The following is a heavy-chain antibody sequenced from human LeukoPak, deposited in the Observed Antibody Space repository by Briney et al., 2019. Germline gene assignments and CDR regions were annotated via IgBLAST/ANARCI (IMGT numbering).Heavy chain of an antibody. D-gene: IGHD3-3*01. J-gene: IGHJ1*01. V-gene: IGHV1-24*01. CDR2: FDPEDGET. CDR3: ATGPLGLYDFWSGYYFQH. CDR1: GYTLTELS. Sequence: ASVKVSCTASGYTLTELSMHWVRQAPGKGLEWMGGFDPEDGETIYAQKFQGRVTMTEDTSTDTAYMELSSLRSEDTAVYYCATGPLGLYDFWSGYYFQHWGQGTLVTVSS.